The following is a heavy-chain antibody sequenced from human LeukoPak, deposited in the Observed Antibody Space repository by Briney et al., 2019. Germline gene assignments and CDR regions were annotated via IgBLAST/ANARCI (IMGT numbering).Heavy chain of an antibody. J-gene: IGHJ4*02. CDR3: AKRMATILYYFDY. CDR1: GFTFSSYG. D-gene: IGHD5-24*01. Sequence: GGTLRLSCAASGFTFSSYGMSWVRQAPGKGLEWVSAISGGGGSTYYADSVKGRFTISRDNSKNTLYLQMNSLRAEDTAVYYCAKRMATILYYFDYWGQGTLVTVSS. V-gene: IGHV3-23*01. CDR2: ISGGGGST.